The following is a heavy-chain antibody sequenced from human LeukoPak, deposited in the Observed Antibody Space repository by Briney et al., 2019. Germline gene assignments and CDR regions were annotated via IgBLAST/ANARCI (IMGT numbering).Heavy chain of an antibody. CDR2: ISSSSSYI. V-gene: IGHV3-21*01. Sequence: GGSLRLSCVASGFTFSSYSMNWVRQAPGKGLEWVPSISSSSSYIYYADSVKGRFTISRDNAKNSLYLQMNSLRAEDTAVYYCARARLDIVVVPAGDYWGQGTLVTVSS. J-gene: IGHJ4*02. CDR1: GFTFSSYS. D-gene: IGHD2-2*03. CDR3: ARARLDIVVVPAGDY.